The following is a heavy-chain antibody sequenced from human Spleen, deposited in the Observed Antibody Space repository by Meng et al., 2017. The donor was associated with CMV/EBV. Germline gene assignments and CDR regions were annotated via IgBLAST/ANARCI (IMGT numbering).Heavy chain of an antibody. D-gene: IGHD2-2*02. V-gene: IGHV3-30-3*01. CDR2: ISYDGSNK. Sequence: GESLKISCAASGFTFSSYAMHWVRQAPGKGLEWVAVISYDGSNKYYADSVKGRFTISRDNSKNTLYLQMNSLRAEDTAVYYCAREDVVPAAISDYYYGMDVWGQGTTVTVSS. CDR1: GFTFSSYA. CDR3: AREDVVPAAISDYYYGMDV. J-gene: IGHJ6*02.